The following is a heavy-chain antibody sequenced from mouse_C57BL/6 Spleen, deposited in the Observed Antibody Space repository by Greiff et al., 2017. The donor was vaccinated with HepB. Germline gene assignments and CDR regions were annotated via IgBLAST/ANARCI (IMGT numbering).Heavy chain of an antibody. CDR2: IYPGDGDT. Sequence: VQLQQSGPELVKPGASVKISCKASGYAFSSSWMNWVKQRPGKGLEWIGRIYPGDGDTNYNGKFKGKATLTADKSSSTAYMQLSSLTSEDSAVYFGARSDDYRFAYWGQGTLVTVSA. CDR3: ARSDDYRFAY. CDR1: GYAFSSSW. J-gene: IGHJ3*01. V-gene: IGHV1-82*01. D-gene: IGHD2-4*01.